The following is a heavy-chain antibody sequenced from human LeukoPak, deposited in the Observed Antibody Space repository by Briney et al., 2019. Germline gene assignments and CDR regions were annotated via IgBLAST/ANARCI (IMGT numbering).Heavy chain of an antibody. V-gene: IGHV3-48*03. CDR2: VSDSGSTK. CDR3: VREGYYDSSGYLGVFDY. CDR1: GFTFSSYE. D-gene: IGHD3-22*01. J-gene: IGHJ4*02. Sequence: GGSLRLSCAASGFTFSSYEMNWVRQAPGKGLEWVSYVSDSGSTKYYADSVKGRFTISRDNAKNSVYLQMKSLRAEDTAVYYCVREGYYDSSGYLGVFDYWGQGTLVTVSS.